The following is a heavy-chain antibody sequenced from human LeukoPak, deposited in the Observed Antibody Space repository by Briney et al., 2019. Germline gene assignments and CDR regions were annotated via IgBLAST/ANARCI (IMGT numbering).Heavy chain of an antibody. CDR3: ARGKGEIRGVITY. J-gene: IGHJ4*02. Sequence: GGSLRLSCAASGFTFSSYSMNWVRQAPGKGLEWVSSISSSSSYIYYADSVKGRFTISRDNAKNSLYLQINSLRAEDTAVYYCARGKGEIRGVITYWGQGTLVTVSS. CDR2: ISSSSSYI. D-gene: IGHD3-10*01. V-gene: IGHV3-21*01. CDR1: GFTFSSYS.